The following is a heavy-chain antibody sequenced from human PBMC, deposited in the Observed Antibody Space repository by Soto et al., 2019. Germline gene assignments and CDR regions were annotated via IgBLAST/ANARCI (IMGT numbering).Heavy chain of an antibody. Sequence: PSETLSLTCTVSGGSVSSGDYYWSWIRQPPGNGLEYIGYIYYTGSTYYNPSLKSRVTISVDTSTNQFSLKLSSVTAADTAVYYCARDSDTSGRFGAHWLDLSGQGTLVTLS. CDR1: GGSVSSGDYY. V-gene: IGHV4-30-4*01. D-gene: IGHD3-10*01. CDR2: IYYTGST. J-gene: IGHJ5*02. CDR3: ARDSDTSGRFGAHWLDL.